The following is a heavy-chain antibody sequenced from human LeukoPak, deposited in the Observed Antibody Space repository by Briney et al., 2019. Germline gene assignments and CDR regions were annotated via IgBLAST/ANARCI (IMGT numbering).Heavy chain of an antibody. D-gene: IGHD6-6*01. CDR1: GFTFSSYE. CDR2: ISSGGSAI. V-gene: IGHV3-48*03. Sequence: GGSLRLSCAASGFTFSSYEMNWVRQAPGKGLEWVSYISSGGSAIYYADSVKGRFTISRDNAKNSLYLQMNSLRAEDTAVYYCARNDYSSSSYFYWGRGTLVTVSS. CDR3: ARNDYSSSSYFY. J-gene: IGHJ4*02.